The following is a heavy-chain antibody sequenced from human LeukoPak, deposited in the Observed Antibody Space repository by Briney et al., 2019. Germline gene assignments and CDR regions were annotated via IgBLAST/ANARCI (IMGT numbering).Heavy chain of an antibody. CDR2: ISSSGSTI. Sequence: GGSLRLSCAASGFTFSDYYMSWIRQAPGKGLEWVSYISSSGSTIYYADSVKGRFTISRDNAKNSLYLQMNSLRAEDTAVYYCARDRYHPTKRYSSGWEPFDYWGQGTLVTVSS. CDR3: ARDRYHPTKRYSSGWEPFDY. D-gene: IGHD6-19*01. V-gene: IGHV3-11*01. CDR1: GFTFSDYY. J-gene: IGHJ4*02.